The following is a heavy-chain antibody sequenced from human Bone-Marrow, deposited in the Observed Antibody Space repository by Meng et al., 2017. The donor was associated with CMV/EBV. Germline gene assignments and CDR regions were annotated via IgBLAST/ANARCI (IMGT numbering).Heavy chain of an antibody. Sequence: SGSTFAGDYIHWVRQAPGQEPEWMAQINPSTGGTNYAQKFQGRVTMTRDTSISTAFMELSRLTSDDTAVYYCACGTIFGVAVMAFDYWGQGSLVTVSS. CDR1: GSTFAGDY. D-gene: IGHD3-3*01. J-gene: IGHJ4*02. CDR2: INPSTGGT. CDR3: ACGTIFGVAVMAFDY. V-gene: IGHV1-2*06.